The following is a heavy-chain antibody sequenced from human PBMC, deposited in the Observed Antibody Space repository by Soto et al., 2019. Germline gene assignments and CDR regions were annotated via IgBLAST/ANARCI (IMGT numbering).Heavy chain of an antibody. CDR3: ARASSPRDPWLDY. Sequence: PGGSLRLSCAASGFTFSSYGMHWVRQAPGKGLEWVSYISSSGGTIYYADSVKGRFTISRDNAKNSLFLQMNSLRADDTAVYYCARASSPRDPWLDYWGQGTLVTVSS. CDR2: ISSSGGTI. D-gene: IGHD5-18*01. CDR1: GFTFSSYG. J-gene: IGHJ4*02. V-gene: IGHV3-48*04.